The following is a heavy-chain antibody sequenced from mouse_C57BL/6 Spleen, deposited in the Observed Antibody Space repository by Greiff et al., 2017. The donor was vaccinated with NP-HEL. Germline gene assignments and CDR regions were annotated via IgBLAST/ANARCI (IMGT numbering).Heavy chain of an antibody. V-gene: IGHV5-17*01. CDR3: ARSLLTGTFYYAMDY. J-gene: IGHJ4*01. Sequence: EVKVVESGGGLVKPGGSLKLSCAASGFTFSDYGMHWVRQAPEKGLEWVAYISSGSSTIYYADTVKGRFTISRDNAKNTLFLQMTSLRSEDTAMYYCARSLLTGTFYYAMDYWGQGTSVTVSS. D-gene: IGHD4-1*01. CDR1: GFTFSDYG. CDR2: ISSGSSTI.